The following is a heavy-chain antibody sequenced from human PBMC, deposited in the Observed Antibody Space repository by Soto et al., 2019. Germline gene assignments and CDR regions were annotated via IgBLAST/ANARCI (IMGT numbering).Heavy chain of an antibody. Sequence: EVQLVESGGGVVQPGGSLRLSCTASGFTFNTHWMHWVRQAPGKGLVWVSRIYFDGITTNYADSVKGRFTISRDNAKNSLFLHMNSLRAEDTAVYYCARDRPYGDHAPDYWGQGTLVTVSS. CDR3: ARDRPYGDHAPDY. V-gene: IGHV3-74*01. D-gene: IGHD4-17*01. J-gene: IGHJ4*02. CDR1: GFTFNTHW. CDR2: IYFDGITT.